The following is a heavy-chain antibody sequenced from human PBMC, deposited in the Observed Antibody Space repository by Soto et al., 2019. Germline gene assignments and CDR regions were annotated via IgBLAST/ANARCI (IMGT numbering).Heavy chain of an antibody. J-gene: IGHJ6*02. CDR1: GFTFSDHY. CDR3: AREGWDCSSTSCYTGWSHYYYYGMDV. V-gene: IGHV3-72*01. CDR2: TRNKANSYTT. Sequence: PGGSLRLSCAASGFTFSDHYMDWVRQAPGKGLEWVGRTRNKANSYTTEYAASVKGRFTISRDDSKNSLYLQRNSLKTEDTAVYYRAREGWDCSSTSCYTGWSHYYYYGMDVWGQGTTVTVSS. D-gene: IGHD2-2*02.